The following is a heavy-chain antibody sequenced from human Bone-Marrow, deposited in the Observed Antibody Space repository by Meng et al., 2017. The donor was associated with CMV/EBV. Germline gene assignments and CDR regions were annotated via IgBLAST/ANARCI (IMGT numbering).Heavy chain of an antibody. V-gene: IGHV3-48*03. CDR3: ARDSYCSSTSCYRLYYYGMDV. Sequence: GESLKISCAASGFTLSSYAMHWVRQAPGKGLEWVSYISSSGSTIYYADSVKGRFTISRDNAKNSLYLQMNSLRAEDTAVYYCARDSYCSSTSCYRLYYYGMDVWGQGTTVTVSS. CDR1: GFTLSSYA. D-gene: IGHD2-2*02. J-gene: IGHJ6*02. CDR2: ISSSGSTI.